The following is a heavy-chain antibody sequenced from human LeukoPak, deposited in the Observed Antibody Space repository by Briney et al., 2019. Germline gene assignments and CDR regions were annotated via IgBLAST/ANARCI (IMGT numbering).Heavy chain of an antibody. Sequence: GGSLRLSCVLSGLTFSDAWMHWVRQAPGKGLVWVSRINSDGSSTSYADSVKGRFTISRDNAKNTLYLQMNSLRAEDTAVYYCATGYGSGSAGHDYWGQGTLVTVSS. J-gene: IGHJ4*02. CDR1: GLTFSDAW. CDR2: INSDGSST. CDR3: ATGYGSGSAGHDY. D-gene: IGHD3-10*01. V-gene: IGHV3-74*01.